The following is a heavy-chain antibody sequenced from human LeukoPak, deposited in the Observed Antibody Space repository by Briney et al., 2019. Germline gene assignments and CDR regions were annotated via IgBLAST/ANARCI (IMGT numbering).Heavy chain of an antibody. CDR1: GGSISSYY. Sequence: SETLSLTCTVSGGSISSYYWSWIRQPPGKGLEWIGYIYYSGSTNYNPSLKSRVTISVDTSKNQFSLKLSSVTAADTAVYYCARHPYTDYYDSSGLDDAFDIWGQGTMVTVSS. V-gene: IGHV4-59*01. CDR3: ARHPYTDYYDSSGLDDAFDI. D-gene: IGHD3-22*01. J-gene: IGHJ3*02. CDR2: IYYSGST.